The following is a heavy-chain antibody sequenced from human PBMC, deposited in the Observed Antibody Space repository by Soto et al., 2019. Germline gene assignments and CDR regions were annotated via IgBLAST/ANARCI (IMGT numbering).Heavy chain of an antibody. Sequence: QVQLVQSGAEVKKPGSSVKVSCKASGGTFSSYTISWVRQAPGQGLEWMGRIIPILGIVNYAQKFQGRVTITAEKSTSTAYVELSSLRSEDTAVYYCAREVKWFGELSSRGWGQGTLVTVSS. D-gene: IGHD3-10*01. V-gene: IGHV1-69*02. J-gene: IGHJ4*02. CDR1: GGTFSSYT. CDR3: AREVKWFGELSSRG. CDR2: IIPILGIV.